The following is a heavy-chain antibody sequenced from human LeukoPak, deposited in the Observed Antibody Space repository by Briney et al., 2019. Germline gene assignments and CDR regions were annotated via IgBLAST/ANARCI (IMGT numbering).Heavy chain of an antibody. D-gene: IGHD6-13*01. Sequence: SVKVSCKASGGTFSSYAISWVRQAPGQGLEWMGRIIPIFGTANYAQKFQGRVTITTDESTSTAYMELSSLRSEDTAVYYCARGTQTQSYSSSWYRRKYNWFDPWGQGTLVTVSS. V-gene: IGHV1-69*05. CDR1: GGTFSSYA. CDR2: IIPIFGTA. CDR3: ARGTQTQSYSSSWYRRKYNWFDP. J-gene: IGHJ5*02.